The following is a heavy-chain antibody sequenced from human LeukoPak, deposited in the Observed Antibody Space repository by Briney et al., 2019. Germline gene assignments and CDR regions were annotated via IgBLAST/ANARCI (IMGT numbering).Heavy chain of an antibody. D-gene: IGHD3-22*01. CDR2: IIPILGIA. CDR3: ARALWGYDSSGYSSGY. Sequence: GASVKVSCKASGGTFSSYAISWVRQAPGQGLEWMGRIIPILGIANYAQKFQGRDTITADKSTSTAYMELSSLRSEDTAVYYCARALWGYDSSGYSSGYWGQGTVVTVSS. J-gene: IGHJ4*02. CDR1: GGTFSSYA. V-gene: IGHV1-69*04.